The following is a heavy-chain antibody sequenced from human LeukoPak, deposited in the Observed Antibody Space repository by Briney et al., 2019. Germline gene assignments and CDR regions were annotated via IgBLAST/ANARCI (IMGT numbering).Heavy chain of an antibody. J-gene: IGHJ3*02. Sequence: GGSLRLSCASSGFTFSSYAKSWVRQAPGKGLEWVSAISGSGGSTYYADSVKGRFTISRDNSKNTLYLQMNSLRAEDTAVYYCAKDSTIFGVVTNAFYIWGQGTMVTVSS. V-gene: IGHV3-23*01. CDR3: AKDSTIFGVVTNAFYI. CDR1: GFTFSSYA. D-gene: IGHD3-3*01. CDR2: ISGSGGST.